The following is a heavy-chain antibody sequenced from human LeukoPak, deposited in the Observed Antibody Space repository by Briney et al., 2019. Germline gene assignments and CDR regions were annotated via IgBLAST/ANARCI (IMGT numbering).Heavy chain of an antibody. Sequence: GRSLRLSCAASGFTFDDYAMHWVRHAPGKGLEWVSGISWNSGSIGYTDSVKGRFTISRDNAKNSLYLQMNSLRAEDMALYYCANATDAIFGVQYYFDYWGQGTLVTVSS. CDR3: ANATDAIFGVQYYFDY. J-gene: IGHJ4*02. CDR2: ISWNSGSI. D-gene: IGHD3-3*01. V-gene: IGHV3-9*03. CDR1: GFTFDDYA.